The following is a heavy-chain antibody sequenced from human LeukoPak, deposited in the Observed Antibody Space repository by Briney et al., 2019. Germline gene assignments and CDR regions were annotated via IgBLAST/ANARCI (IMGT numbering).Heavy chain of an antibody. Sequence: ASVTVSCKASGYTFTIYGISWVRQAPGQGLEWMGWISTYNGNTNYAQKLQGRVSMTTDTSTSTAYMELRSLRSDDTAVYYCARSSLAVAGSVFDYWGQGTLVTVSS. CDR1: GYTFTIYG. V-gene: IGHV1-18*01. D-gene: IGHD6-19*01. CDR2: ISTYNGNT. J-gene: IGHJ4*02. CDR3: ARSSLAVAGSVFDY.